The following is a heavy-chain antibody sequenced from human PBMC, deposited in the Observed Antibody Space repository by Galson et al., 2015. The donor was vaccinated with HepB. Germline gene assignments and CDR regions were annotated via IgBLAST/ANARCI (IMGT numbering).Heavy chain of an antibody. CDR2: IKQDGSDI. CDR3: AGGPGWLVTE. V-gene: IGHV3-7*03. Sequence: SLRLSCAGSRFTITTLWMAWVRQAPGKGLEWVANIKQDGSDIRYLDSVKGRFTISRDNGANLLYLQMNSLRVEDTAVYYCAGGPGWLVTEWGQGTMVTVSS. J-gene: IGHJ1*01. CDR1: RFTITTLW. D-gene: IGHD3-22*01.